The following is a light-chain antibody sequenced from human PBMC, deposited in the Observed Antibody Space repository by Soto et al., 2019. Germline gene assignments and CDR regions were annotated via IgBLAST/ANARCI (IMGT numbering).Light chain of an antibody. CDR1: QYINTR. J-gene: IGKJ1*01. CDR3: HQRQSWHRT. CDR2: QTS. Sequence: EIVLTQSPATLSSFPGDRVTLSCRASQYINTRLAWYQHRPGQAPRLLIYQTSLRAAGIPARFSASGSGTDVPLTISDVQPEDFALYYCHQRQSWHRTFGQGTKVDI. V-gene: IGKV3D-11*01.